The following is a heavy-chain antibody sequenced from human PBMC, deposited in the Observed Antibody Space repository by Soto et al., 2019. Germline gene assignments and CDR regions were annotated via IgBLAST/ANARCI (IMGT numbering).Heavy chain of an antibody. CDR1: GYIFINYY. CDR3: ARDLAASDY. D-gene: IGHD6-13*01. CDR2: FNPKSGST. V-gene: IGHV1-46*04. J-gene: IGHJ4*02. Sequence: QVQLVQSGAEVKKPGASVKISCKTSGYIFINYYIHWVRQAPGQGLEWVALFNPKSGSTNNAQKLQVRSTVTSNTSTITVYMELSSLISEDTAVYYCARDLAASDYWGQGTLVTVSS.